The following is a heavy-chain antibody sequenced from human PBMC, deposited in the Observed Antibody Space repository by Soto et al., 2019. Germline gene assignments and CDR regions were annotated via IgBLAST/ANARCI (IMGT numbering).Heavy chain of an antibody. CDR1: GGTFRSDS. V-gene: IGHV1-69*08. Sequence: QVQLVQYGAEVKKPGSSVTVSCKASGGTFRSDSFSWVRQAPGQGLEWMGRIIPSLDTVDYAQKFQGRVTITADKSTTTAYMELSSLRFEDTAIYYCARNPGLNNWFDPWGQGTLVTVSS. J-gene: IGHJ5*02. CDR2: IIPSLDTV. D-gene: IGHD1-1*01. CDR3: ARNPGLNNWFDP.